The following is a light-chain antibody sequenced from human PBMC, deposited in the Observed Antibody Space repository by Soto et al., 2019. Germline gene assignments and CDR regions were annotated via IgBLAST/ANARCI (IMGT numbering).Light chain of an antibody. CDR2: DAS. V-gene: IGKV1-5*01. CDR3: QQYNSYVWT. CDR1: QSISSW. Sequence: QSPSTLSASVGDRVTITCRASQSISSWLAWYQQKPGKAPKLLIYDASSLESGVPSRFSGSGSGTEFTLTISSLQPDDFATYYCQQYNSYVWTFGQGTKVDIK. J-gene: IGKJ1*01.